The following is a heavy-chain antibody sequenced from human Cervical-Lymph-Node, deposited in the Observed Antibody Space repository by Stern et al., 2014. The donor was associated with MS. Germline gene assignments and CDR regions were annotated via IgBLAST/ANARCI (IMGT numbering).Heavy chain of an antibody. CDR2: IFYSGST. D-gene: IGHD2-15*01. CDR3: ARQGYCSGGSCYYWYFDL. CDR1: GGSMKSYH. J-gene: IGHJ2*01. Sequence: QLQLQESGPGLVKPSETLSLTCTVSGGSMKSYHWGSIRQSPGKGLDWLVTIFYSGSTYDNPSLKSRVAIAEDSANTQFPLRLPYVTAADTAVYYCARQGYCSGGSCYYWYFDLWGRGTLVTVSS. V-gene: IGHV4-39*01.